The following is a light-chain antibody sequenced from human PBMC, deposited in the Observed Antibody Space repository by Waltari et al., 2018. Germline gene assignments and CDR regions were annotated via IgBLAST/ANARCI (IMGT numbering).Light chain of an antibody. CDR1: QSVLHTNNKDY. V-gene: IGKV4-1*01. CDR2: CAS. Sequence: DIVMTQSPDSLGVSLGERATINFKSSQSVLHTNNKDYLAWYQQKPGQPPKLLIYCASNREVGVPDRFSGRGSGTSFTLTISSLQAEDVAVYYCQQYYSTPNTFGQGTKLEIK. CDR3: QQYYSTPNT. J-gene: IGKJ2*01.